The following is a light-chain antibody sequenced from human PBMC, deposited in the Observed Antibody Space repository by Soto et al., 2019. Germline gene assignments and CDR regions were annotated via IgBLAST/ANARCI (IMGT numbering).Light chain of an antibody. Sequence: DIVMTQSADSLAVSLGERATINCKSSQIVLYSSNNKNYLAWYQQKPGQPPKLLIYWASTRESGVPDRFSGSGSGTDFTITISSLQAEDVAVYYCQQYYTTPLTFGGGTKVEIK. CDR2: WAS. V-gene: IGKV4-1*01. CDR3: QQYYTTPLT. CDR1: QIVLYSSNNKNY. J-gene: IGKJ4*01.